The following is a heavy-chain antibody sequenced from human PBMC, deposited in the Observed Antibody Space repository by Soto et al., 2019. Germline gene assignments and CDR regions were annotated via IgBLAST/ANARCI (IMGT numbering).Heavy chain of an antibody. V-gene: IGHV3-7*01. J-gene: IGHJ4*02. Sequence: EVQLVESGGGLVQPGGSLRVSCAASGFSFTSYWMSWVRQAPGKGLEWVANIKEDGSAKYYLDSVKGRFTISRDNAKNSLYLQMSSLRAEDTSVYYCAREDFYRFDSWGQGNLVTVSS. CDR2: IKEDGSAK. CDR1: GFSFTSYW. CDR3: AREDFYRFDS.